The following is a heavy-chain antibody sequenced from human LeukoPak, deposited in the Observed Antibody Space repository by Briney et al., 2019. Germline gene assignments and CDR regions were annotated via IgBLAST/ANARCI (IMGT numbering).Heavy chain of an antibody. V-gene: IGHV3-48*03. CDR2: ISSSGSTI. CDR1: GFTFSSYE. Sequence: SGGSLRLSCAASGFTFSSYEMNWVRQAPGKGLEWVSYISSSGSTIYYADSVKGRFTISRDNAKNSLYLQTNSLRVEDTAVYYCARDTYSIAEWGQGTLVTVSS. J-gene: IGHJ4*02. D-gene: IGHD1-26*01. CDR3: ARDTYSIAE.